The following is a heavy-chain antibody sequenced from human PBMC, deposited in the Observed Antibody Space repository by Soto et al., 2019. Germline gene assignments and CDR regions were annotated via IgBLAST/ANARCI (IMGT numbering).Heavy chain of an antibody. CDR3: SRAPSPSWIQLWLGDSGGHFDY. V-gene: IGHV3-30-3*01. J-gene: IGHJ4*02. CDR1: GFTFSSYA. CDR2: ISYDGSNK. Sequence: QVQLVESGGGVVQPGRSLRLSCAASGFTFSSYAMHWVRQAPGKGLEWVAVISYDGSNKYYADSVKGRFTISRDNSKNTLYLQMNSLRSEDTAVYSCSRAPSPSWIQLWLGDSGGHFDYWGQGTLVTVSS. D-gene: IGHD5-18*01.